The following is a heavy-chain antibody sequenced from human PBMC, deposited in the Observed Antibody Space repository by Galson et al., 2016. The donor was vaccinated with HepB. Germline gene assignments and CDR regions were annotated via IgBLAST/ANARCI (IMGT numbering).Heavy chain of an antibody. Sequence: SLRLSCAASGFTFSRYSMHWVRQAPGKGLEWVSYISSSSSTIYYADSVKGRFTISRDNAKNSLSLQMNNLRDEDTAVYYCARDPHALDFWDQGTLVTVSS. V-gene: IGHV3-48*02. CDR2: ISSSSSTI. CDR1: GFTFSRYS. CDR3: ARDPHALDF. J-gene: IGHJ4*02.